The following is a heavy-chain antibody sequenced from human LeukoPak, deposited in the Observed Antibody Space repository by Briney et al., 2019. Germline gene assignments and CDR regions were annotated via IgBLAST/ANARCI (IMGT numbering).Heavy chain of an antibody. CDR2: IYHSGST. D-gene: IGHD3/OR15-3a*01. J-gene: IGHJ4*02. V-gene: IGHV4-30-2*01. CDR1: GGSISSGGYS. CDR3: ARSWTEISYFDY. Sequence: SQTLSLTCAVSGGSISSGGYSWSWIRQPPGKGLEWIGYIYHSGSTYYNPSLKSRVTISVDTSKNQFSLKLSSVTAADTAVYYCARSWTEISYFDYWGQGARVTVSS.